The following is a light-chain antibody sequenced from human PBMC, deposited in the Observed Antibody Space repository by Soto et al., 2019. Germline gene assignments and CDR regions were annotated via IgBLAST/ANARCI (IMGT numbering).Light chain of an antibody. CDR2: SAS. Sequence: EVVLTQSPGTLSLSPGERVTLSCRASQSVTSAYLAWYQQKPGQAPRLLIYSASSRAAGIPDRFSGSGSGTDFTLTSNSLEPEDLAVYYFHQDGSSNIFGQGTKLEIK. CDR1: QSVTSAY. J-gene: IGKJ2*01. CDR3: HQDGSSNI. V-gene: IGKV3-20*01.